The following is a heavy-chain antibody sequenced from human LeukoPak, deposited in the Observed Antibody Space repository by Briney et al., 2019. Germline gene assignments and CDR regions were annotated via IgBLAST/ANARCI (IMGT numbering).Heavy chain of an antibody. Sequence: SETLSLTCTVSGGSINNYNWSWIRQPPGKRLEWIGYIHYTGSTNYNPSLKSRVTISVDTSKNQFSLKLSSVTAADTAVYYCARGSYGTSVDYWGQGTLVTVSS. CDR3: ARGSYGTSVDY. V-gene: IGHV4-59*01. J-gene: IGHJ4*02. CDR2: IHYTGST. D-gene: IGHD5-18*01. CDR1: GGSINNYN.